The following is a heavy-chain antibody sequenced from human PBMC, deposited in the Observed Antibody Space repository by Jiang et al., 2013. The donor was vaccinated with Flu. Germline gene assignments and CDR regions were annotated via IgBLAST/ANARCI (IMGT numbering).Heavy chain of an antibody. CDR2: NGGNT. J-gene: IGHJ4*02. D-gene: IGHD3-22*01. V-gene: IGHV1-46*01. CDR3: ASRDFYDTSAPFDY. Sequence: NGGNTRYAQKFQGRVNMARDTSTSTVYMELSSLRAEDTAVYYCASRDFYDTSAPFDYWGQGTLVTVSS.